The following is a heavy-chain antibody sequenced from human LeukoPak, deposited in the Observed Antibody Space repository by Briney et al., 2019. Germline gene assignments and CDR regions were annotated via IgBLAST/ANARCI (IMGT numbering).Heavy chain of an antibody. D-gene: IGHD3-22*01. V-gene: IGHV1-69*05. CDR3: ARESGDYYDSSGYSVLGYYYYMDV. CDR2: IIPIFGTA. Sequence: GASVKVSCKASGGTFSSYAIGWVRQAPGQGLEWMGGIIPIFGTANYAQKFQGRVTITTDESTSTAYMELSSLRSEDTAVYYCARESGDYYDSSGYSVLGYYYYMDVWGKGTTVTVSS. CDR1: GGTFSSYA. J-gene: IGHJ6*03.